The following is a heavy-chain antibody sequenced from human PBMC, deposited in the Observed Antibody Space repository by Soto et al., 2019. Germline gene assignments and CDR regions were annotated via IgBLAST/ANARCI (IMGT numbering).Heavy chain of an antibody. CDR2: FDPEDGET. Sequence: ASVKVSCKVSGYTLTELSMHWVRQAPGKGLEWMGGFDPEDGETIYAQKFQGRVTMTEDTSTDTAYMELSSLRSEDTAVYYCAKSFYDKSGYYGLLDYWGQGTLVTVSS. D-gene: IGHD3-22*01. CDR3: AKSFYDKSGYYGLLDY. CDR1: GYTLTELS. J-gene: IGHJ4*02. V-gene: IGHV1-24*01.